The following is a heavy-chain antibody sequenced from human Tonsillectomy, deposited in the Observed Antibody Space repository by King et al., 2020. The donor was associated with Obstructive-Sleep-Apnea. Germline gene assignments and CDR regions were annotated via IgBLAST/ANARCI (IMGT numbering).Heavy chain of an antibody. CDR2: IWYDVSNK. J-gene: IGHJ4*02. D-gene: IGHD2-15*01. Sequence: QGQLVESGGGVVQPGRSLRLSCAASGFTFISYGMHWVRQAPGKGLEWVAVIWYDVSNKYYADSVKGRFTISRDNSKNTLYLQMNSLMAEETAVYYCASDSVGYCSGGSCAPLGYWGQGTLVTVSS. CDR1: GFTFISYG. CDR3: ASDSVGYCSGGSCAPLGY. V-gene: IGHV3-33*01.